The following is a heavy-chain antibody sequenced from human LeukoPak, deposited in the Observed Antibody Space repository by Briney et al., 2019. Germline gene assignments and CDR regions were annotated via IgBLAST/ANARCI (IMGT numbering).Heavy chain of an antibody. Sequence: SETLSLTCAVYGGSFSGYYWSWIRQPPGKGLEWVGEINHSGSTNYNPSLKSRVTISVDTSKNQFSLKLSSVTAADTAVYYCARGLVDFGKLFFNWFDPWGQGTLVTVSS. J-gene: IGHJ5*02. CDR2: INHSGST. CDR1: GGSFSGYY. V-gene: IGHV4-34*01. CDR3: ARGLVDFGKLFFNWFDP. D-gene: IGHD3-10*01.